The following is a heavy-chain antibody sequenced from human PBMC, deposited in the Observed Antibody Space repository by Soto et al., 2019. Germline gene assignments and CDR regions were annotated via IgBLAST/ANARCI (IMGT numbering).Heavy chain of an antibody. CDR2: ISTTNGDT. Sequence: ASVKVSCKASGYTFTDYGITWVRQAPGQGLEWMGGISTTNGDTNLAQRFRGRVTLTTETSTTTAYMVLRSLTPDDTAVYSLSRDPPETPSDYWGQGTLVTVS. V-gene: IGHV1-18*01. CDR3: SRDPPETPSDY. CDR1: GYTFTDYG. J-gene: IGHJ4*02.